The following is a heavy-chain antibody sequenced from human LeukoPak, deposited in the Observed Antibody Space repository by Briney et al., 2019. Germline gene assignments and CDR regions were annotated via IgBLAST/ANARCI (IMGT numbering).Heavy chain of an antibody. CDR2: ISYSGST. D-gene: IGHD1-26*01. J-gene: IGHJ3*02. Sequence: SETLSPTCTVSGGSIRSYYWSWVRQPPGKGLEWIGYISYSGSTNYNPSLKSRVTISVDTSKNQFFLQLRSVTAADTAVYYCARSSGSSYDRAFDIWGQGTMVTVSS. V-gene: IGHV4-59*01. CDR3: ARSSGSSYDRAFDI. CDR1: GGSIRSYY.